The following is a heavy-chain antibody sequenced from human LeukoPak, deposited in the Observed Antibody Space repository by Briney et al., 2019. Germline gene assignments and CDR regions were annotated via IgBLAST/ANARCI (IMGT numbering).Heavy chain of an antibody. D-gene: IGHD2-21*02. CDR2: INPSGGST. CDR1: GYTFTSYY. J-gene: IGHJ4*02. Sequence: ASVKVSCKASGYTFTSYYMHWVRQAPGQGLEWMGIINPSGGSTSYAQKFQGRVTMTRDTSTSTVYMELSSLRSEDTAVYYCARDQFHYIVVVTNTLEIWGQGTLVTVSS. V-gene: IGHV1-46*01. CDR3: ARDQFHYIVVVTNTLEI.